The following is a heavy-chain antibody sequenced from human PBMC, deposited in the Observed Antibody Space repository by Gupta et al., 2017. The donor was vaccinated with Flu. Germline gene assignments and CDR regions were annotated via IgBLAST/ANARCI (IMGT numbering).Heavy chain of an antibody. V-gene: IGHV3-53*02. D-gene: IGHD6-19*01. CDR2: IYSGGST. J-gene: IGHJ4*02. Sequence: EVQLVETGGGLIQPGGSLRLSCAASGFTVSSNYMSWVRQAPGKGLEWVSVIYSGGSTYYADSVKGRFTISRDNSKNTLYLQMNSLRAEDTAVYYCAGTDLDSSGWYGTYWGQGTLVTVSS. CDR1: GFTVSSNY. CDR3: AGTDLDSSGWYGTY.